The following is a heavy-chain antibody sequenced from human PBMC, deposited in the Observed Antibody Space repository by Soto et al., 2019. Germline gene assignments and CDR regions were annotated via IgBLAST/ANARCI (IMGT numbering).Heavy chain of an antibody. CDR3: ARGYCSGGTCYLFDN. CDR1: GGTFSSYA. CDR2: IIPIFGTA. J-gene: IGHJ4*02. D-gene: IGHD2-15*01. V-gene: IGHV1-69*06. Sequence: QVQLVQSGAEVKKPGSSVKVSCKASGGTFSSYAISWVRQAPGQGLEWMGEIIPIFGTANYAQMFQARLTITADKSTTTAYMELSGLRSEDTAVYFCARGYCSGGTCYLFDNWGQGNLVTVSS.